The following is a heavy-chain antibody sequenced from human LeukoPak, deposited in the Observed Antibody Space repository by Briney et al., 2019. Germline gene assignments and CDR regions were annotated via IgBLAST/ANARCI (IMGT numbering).Heavy chain of an antibody. CDR2: IGSSGRTI. D-gene: IGHD3-10*01. CDR3: ARGPLGSYHPGYFDC. V-gene: IGHV3-48*03. CDR1: GFTFSSYE. J-gene: IGHJ4*02. Sequence: QPGGSLRLSCAASGFTFSSYEMNWVRQAPGKGLEWVSYIGSSGRTIYYADSVKGRFTISRDNAKNYLYLQMSSLRAENTAVYYCARGPLGSYHPGYFDCWGQGTLVTVSS.